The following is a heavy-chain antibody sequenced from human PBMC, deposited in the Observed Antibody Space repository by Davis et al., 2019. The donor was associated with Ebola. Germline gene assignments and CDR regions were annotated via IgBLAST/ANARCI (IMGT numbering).Heavy chain of an antibody. Sequence: GSLRLSCTVSGGSISSYYWSWIRQPPGKGLEWIGYIYYSGSTNNPSLKSRVTISVDTSKNQFSLKLSSVTAADTAVYYCARDNNFWSGYYTPNYYYGMDVWGQGTTVTVSS. V-gene: IGHV4-59*01. J-gene: IGHJ6*02. CDR1: GGSISSYY. D-gene: IGHD3-3*01. CDR3: ARDNNFWSGYYTPNYYYGMDV. CDR2: IYYSGST.